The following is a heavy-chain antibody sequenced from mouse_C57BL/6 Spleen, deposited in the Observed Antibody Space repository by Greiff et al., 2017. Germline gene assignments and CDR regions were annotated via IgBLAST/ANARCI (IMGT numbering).Heavy chain of an antibody. V-gene: IGHV1-64*01. D-gene: IGHD1-1*01. J-gene: IGHJ2*01. CDR3: AREGYGSSYDYFDY. CDR2: IHPNSGST. Sequence: QVHVKQSGAELVKPGASVKLSCKASGYTFTSSWMHWVKQRPGQGLEWIGMIHPNSGSTNYNEKFKSKATLTVDKSSSTAYMQLSSLTSEDSAVYYCAREGYGSSYDYFDYWGQGTTLTVSS. CDR1: GYTFTSSW.